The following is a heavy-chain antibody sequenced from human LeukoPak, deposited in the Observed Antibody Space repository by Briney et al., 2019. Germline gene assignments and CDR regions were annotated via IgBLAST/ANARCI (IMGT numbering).Heavy chain of an antibody. J-gene: IGHJ6*02. D-gene: IGHD4-17*01. Sequence: GGSLRLSCAASGFTFSSYWMSWVRQAPGKGLEWVANIKQDGSGKYYVDSVKGRFTISRDNAKNSLYLQMNSLRAEDTAVYYCAREPSYDYGDYPSYGMDVWGQGTTVTVSS. CDR2: IKQDGSGK. V-gene: IGHV3-7*01. CDR3: AREPSYDYGDYPSYGMDV. CDR1: GFTFSSYW.